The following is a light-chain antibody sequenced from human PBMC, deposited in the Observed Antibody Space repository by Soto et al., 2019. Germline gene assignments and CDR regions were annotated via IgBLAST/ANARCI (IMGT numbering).Light chain of an antibody. CDR1: EDVSSK. Sequence: EIVMTQSPATLSVSPGGGATLSCRASEDVSSKLAWYQQKPGLPPRLVIYDASTRATGIPGRFSGSGSGKDFTLTISGLQSEDFAIYYCLQYDTWPPGTFGQGTKVDIK. CDR2: DAS. CDR3: LQYDTWPPGT. J-gene: IGKJ1*01. V-gene: IGKV3-15*01.